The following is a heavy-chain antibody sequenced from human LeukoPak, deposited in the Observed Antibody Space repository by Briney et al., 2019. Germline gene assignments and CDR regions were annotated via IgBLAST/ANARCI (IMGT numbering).Heavy chain of an antibody. V-gene: IGHV4-59*01. CDR1: GSSISSYY. Sequence: PSEALSLTCTVSGSSISSYYWNWIRQSPGKGLEWIGYIYSTGSANYSPSLKSRVTMSVDTSKNQFSLKLRSVTAADTAVYYCARGHSGTYFGDFWGQGTLVTVSS. CDR2: IYSTGSA. CDR3: ARGHSGTYFGDF. J-gene: IGHJ4*02. D-gene: IGHD3-10*01.